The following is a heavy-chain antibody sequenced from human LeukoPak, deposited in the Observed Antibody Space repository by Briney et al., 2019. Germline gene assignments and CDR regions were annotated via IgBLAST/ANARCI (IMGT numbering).Heavy chain of an antibody. CDR2: IIPIFGTA. Sequence: SVKVSCKASGGTFSSYAISWVRQAPGQGLEWMGGIIPIFGTANYAQKFQGRVTITTDESTSTAYMELSSLRSEDTAVYYCARSYGSGSYRNHYYYYMDVWGKGTTVTVSS. D-gene: IGHD3-10*01. CDR1: GGTFSSYA. V-gene: IGHV1-69*05. CDR3: ARSYGSGSYRNHYYYYMDV. J-gene: IGHJ6*03.